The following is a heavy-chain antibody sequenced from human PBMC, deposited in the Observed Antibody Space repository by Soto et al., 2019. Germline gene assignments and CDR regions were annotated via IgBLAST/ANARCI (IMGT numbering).Heavy chain of an antibody. CDR3: ARRAINGWEYY. Sequence: QVQLQESGPGLVKPSQTLSLTCTVSGGSISSGGYYWSWIRQHPGKGLEWIGYIYYSGSTYYNPSPKSLVTIEVDTSKNQFSLKLSSVTAADTAVYYCARRAINGWEYYWGQGTLVTVS. D-gene: IGHD3-16*01. V-gene: IGHV4-31*01. CDR1: GGSISSGGYY. J-gene: IGHJ4*02. CDR2: IYYSGST.